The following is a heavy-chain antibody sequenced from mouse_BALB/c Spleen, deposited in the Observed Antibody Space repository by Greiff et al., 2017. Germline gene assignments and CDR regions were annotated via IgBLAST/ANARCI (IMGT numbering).Heavy chain of an antibody. D-gene: IGHD2-14*01. Sequence: EVKLVESGGGLVKPGGSLKLSCAASGFTFSSYAMSWVRQTPEKRLEWVASISSGGSTYYPDSVKGRFTISRDNARNILYLQMSSLRSEDTAMYYCAREGYDDYAMDYWGQGTSVTVSS. J-gene: IGHJ4*01. CDR1: GFTFSSYA. V-gene: IGHV5-6-5*01. CDR3: AREGYDDYAMDY. CDR2: ISSGGST.